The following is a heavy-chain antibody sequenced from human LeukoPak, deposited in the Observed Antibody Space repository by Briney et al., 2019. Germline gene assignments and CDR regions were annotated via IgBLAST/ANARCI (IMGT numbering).Heavy chain of an antibody. Sequence: GGSLRLSCAASGFTFSSYGMHWVRQALGKGLEWVAFIRYDGSNKYYADSVKGRFTISRDNSKNTLYLQMNSLRAEDTAVYYCAKLGDEVTIFGVVTLLGYDYWGQGTLVTVSS. CDR1: GFTFSSYG. CDR3: AKLGDEVTIFGVVTLLGYDY. J-gene: IGHJ4*02. CDR2: IRYDGSNK. V-gene: IGHV3-30*02. D-gene: IGHD3-3*01.